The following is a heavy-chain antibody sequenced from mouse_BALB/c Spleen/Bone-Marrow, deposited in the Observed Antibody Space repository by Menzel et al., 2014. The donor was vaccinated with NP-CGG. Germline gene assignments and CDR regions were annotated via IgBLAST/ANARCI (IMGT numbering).Heavy chain of an antibody. Sequence: VKLQESGAELARPGASVKMSCKASGYTFTSYTMRWVKQRPGQGLEWIGYINPSSGYANYNQKFKDKATLTADKSSSTAYMQLSSLTSEDSAVYYRARSAYYRSLFAYWGQGTLVTVSA. CDR3: ARSAYYRSLFAY. V-gene: IGHV1-4*01. CDR2: INPSSGYA. D-gene: IGHD2-14*01. CDR1: GYTFTSYT. J-gene: IGHJ3*01.